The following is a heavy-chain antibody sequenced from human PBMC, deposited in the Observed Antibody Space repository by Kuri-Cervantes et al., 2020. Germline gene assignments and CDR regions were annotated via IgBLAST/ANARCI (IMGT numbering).Heavy chain of an antibody. D-gene: IGHD6-19*01. CDR1: GGSINSSNW. CDR2: IYHSGSP. V-gene: IGHV4-4*02. CDR3: ARGSGWYGY. J-gene: IGHJ4*02. Sequence: SETLSLTCAVSGGSINSSNWWTWVRQPPGKGLEWIGEIYHSGSPNYNPSLKSRVTISVDTSKNQFSVKLSSVTAADTAVYYCARGSGWYGYWGQGTLVTVSS.